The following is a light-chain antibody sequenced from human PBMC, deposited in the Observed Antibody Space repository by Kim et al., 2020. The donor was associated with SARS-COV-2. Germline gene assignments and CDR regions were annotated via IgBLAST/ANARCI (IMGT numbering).Light chain of an antibody. CDR2: KAS. CDR1: QSSSSW. V-gene: IGKV1-5*03. CDR3: QQYNSHWT. J-gene: IGKJ1*01. Sequence: SASVGDRVTITCRASQSSSSWLAWYQQKPGKAPKLLIYKASSLESGVPSRFSGSGSGTEFTLTISSLQPDDFATYYCQQYNSHWTFGQGTKVDIK.